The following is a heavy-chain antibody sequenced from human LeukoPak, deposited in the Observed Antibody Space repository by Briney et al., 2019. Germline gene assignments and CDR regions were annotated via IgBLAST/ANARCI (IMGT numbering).Heavy chain of an antibody. J-gene: IGHJ4*02. CDR3: ARGRAVAGWSRYYFDY. D-gene: IGHD6-19*01. CDR1: GGSFSGYY. V-gene: IGHV4-34*01. Sequence: PSETLSLTCAVYGGSFSGYYWSWIRQPPGKGLECIGEINHSGSTNYNPSLKSRVTISVDTSKNQFSLKLSSVTAADTAVYYCARGRAVAGWSRYYFDYWGQGTLVTVSS. CDR2: INHSGST.